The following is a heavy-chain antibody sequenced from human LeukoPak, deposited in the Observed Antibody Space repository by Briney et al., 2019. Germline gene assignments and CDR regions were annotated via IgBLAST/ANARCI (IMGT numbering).Heavy chain of an antibody. CDR1: GFTVSSNY. CDR3: ARDGPGSLYFDY. J-gene: IGHJ4*02. CDR2: IYRGGAT. Sequence: GGSLRLSCAASGFTVSSNYISWVRQAPGKGLEWVSVIYRGGATYYADSVKDRFTISRDISKNTLFLQMNSLRAEDTAVYFCARDGPGSLYFDYWGQGTLVTASP. V-gene: IGHV3-66*01. D-gene: IGHD2-2*01.